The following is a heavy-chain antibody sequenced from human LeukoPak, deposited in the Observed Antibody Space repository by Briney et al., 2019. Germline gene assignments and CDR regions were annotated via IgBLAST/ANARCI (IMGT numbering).Heavy chain of an antibody. J-gene: IGHJ6*02. CDR2: ISSSSSTI. D-gene: IGHD3-3*02. CDR3: ARELAYYYYYGMDV. CDR1: GFTFSSYS. Sequence: PGGSLRLSCAASGFTFSSYSMNWVRQAPGKGLEWVSYISSSSSTIYYADSVKGRFTISRDNAKNSLYLQMNSLRDEDTAVYYCARELAYYYYYGMDVWGQGTTVTVSS. V-gene: IGHV3-48*02.